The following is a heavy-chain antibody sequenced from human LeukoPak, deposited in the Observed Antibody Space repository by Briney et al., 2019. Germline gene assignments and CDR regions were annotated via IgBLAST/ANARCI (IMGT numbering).Heavy chain of an antibody. CDR1: GYTFTGYY. CDR2: INLNSGGA. Sequence: ASVKVSCKASGYTFTGYYMHWVRQAPGQGLEWMGRINLNSGGANYAQKFQGRVTMTRDTSISTAYMELSRLRSDDSAVYYCARDLSGSWDRMSRIQHWGQGTLVTVSS. CDR3: ARDLSGSWDRMSRIQH. J-gene: IGHJ1*01. D-gene: IGHD6-13*01. V-gene: IGHV1-2*06.